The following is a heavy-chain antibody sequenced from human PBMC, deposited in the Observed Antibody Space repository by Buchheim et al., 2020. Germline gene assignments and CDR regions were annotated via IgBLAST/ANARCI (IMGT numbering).Heavy chain of an antibody. J-gene: IGHJ5*02. CDR1: GFTFRNYS. D-gene: IGHD2-15*01. V-gene: IGHV3-21*01. Sequence: EVKLEESGGGLVKPGGSLRLSCEASGFTFRNYSMNWVRQAPGKGLEWVSSISTTSYYIYYGDSVKGRFTISRENGKSSLFLQMDSLRADDTAVYYCSRLRCSGGRCFFDHWGQGT. CDR3: SRLRCSGGRCFFDH. CDR2: ISTTSYYI.